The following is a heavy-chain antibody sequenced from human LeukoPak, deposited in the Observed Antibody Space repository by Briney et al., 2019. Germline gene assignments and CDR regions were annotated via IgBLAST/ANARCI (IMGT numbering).Heavy chain of an antibody. J-gene: IGHJ4*02. D-gene: IGHD6-19*01. CDR1: GFTFSSYG. CDR2: IRYDGSNK. CDR3: ALPLIAVAGPGVDYFDY. V-gene: IGHV3-30*02. Sequence: QSGGSLRLSCAASGFTFSSYGMHWVRQAPGKGLEWVAFIRYDGSNKYYADSVKGRFTISRDNSKNTLYLQMNSLRAEDTAVYYCALPLIAVAGPGVDYFDYWGQGTLVTVSS.